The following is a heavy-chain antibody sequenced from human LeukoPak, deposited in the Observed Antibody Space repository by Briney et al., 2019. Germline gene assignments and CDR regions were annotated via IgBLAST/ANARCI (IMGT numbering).Heavy chain of an antibody. CDR1: RFTFSSYE. V-gene: IGHV3-48*03. Sequence: GGSLRLSCAASRFTFSSYEMNWVRQAPGKGLEWVSYISSSGSTIYYADSVKGRFTISRDNAKNSLYLQMNSLRVEDTAVYYCARCTTGRTFGSLREIKRSREIDYWGQGTLVTVSS. D-gene: IGHD1-1*01. CDR3: ARCTTGRTFGSLREIKRSREIDY. CDR2: ISSSGSTI. J-gene: IGHJ4*02.